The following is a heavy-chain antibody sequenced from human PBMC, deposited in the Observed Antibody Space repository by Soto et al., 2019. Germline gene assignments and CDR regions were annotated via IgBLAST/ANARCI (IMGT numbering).Heavy chain of an antibody. CDR2: IIPIFGTA. CDR1: GGTFSSYA. J-gene: IGHJ6*02. V-gene: IGHV1-69*13. CDR3: AARGYDYYYYYGMDV. Sequence: SVKVSCKASGGTFSSYAISWVRQAPGQGLEWMGGIIPIFGTANYAQKFQGRVTITADESTSTAYMELSSLRSEDTAVYYCAARGYDYYYYYGMDVWGQGTTVTVSS. D-gene: IGHD5-12*01.